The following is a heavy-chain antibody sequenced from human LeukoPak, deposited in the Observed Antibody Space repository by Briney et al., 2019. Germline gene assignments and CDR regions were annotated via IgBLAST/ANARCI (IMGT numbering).Heavy chain of an antibody. J-gene: IGHJ4*02. CDR2: IYGDGSFT. CDR1: GFTFSNFW. D-gene: IGHD3-22*01. CDR3: ARDSPLYDSSGYLDY. Sequence: GGSLRLSCAASGFTFSNFWMHWVRQAPGKGLVWVALIYGDGSFTRYADSVKGRFTISRDNSKNTLYLQMNSLRAEDTAVYYCARDSPLYDSSGYLDYWGQGTLVTVSS. V-gene: IGHV3-74*01.